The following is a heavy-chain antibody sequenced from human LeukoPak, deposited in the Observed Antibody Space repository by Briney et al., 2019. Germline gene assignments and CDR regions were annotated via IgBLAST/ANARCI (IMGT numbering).Heavy chain of an antibody. Sequence: GASVKVSCKASGYTFTSYYMHWVRQAPGQGLEWMGIINPSGGSTSYAQKFQGRVTMTRDTSTSTVYMELSSLGSEDTAVYYCAIAAAGPFDYWGQGTQVTVSS. CDR3: AIAAAGPFDY. V-gene: IGHV1-46*01. CDR2: INPSGGST. CDR1: GYTFTSYY. D-gene: IGHD6-13*01. J-gene: IGHJ4*02.